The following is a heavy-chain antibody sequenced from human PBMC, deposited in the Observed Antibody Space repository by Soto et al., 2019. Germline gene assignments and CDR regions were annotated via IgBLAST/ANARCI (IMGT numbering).Heavy chain of an antibody. CDR3: AVELELRVNYYYYGMDV. V-gene: IGHV1-2*02. J-gene: IGHJ6*02. CDR1: GYTFTGYY. CDR2: INPNSGGT. Sequence: VASVKVSCKASGYTFTGYYMHWVRQAPGQGLEWMGWINPNSGGTNYAQKFQGRVTMTRDTSISTAYMELSRLRSDDTAVYYCAVELELRVNYYYYGMDVWGQGTTVTVSS. D-gene: IGHD1-7*01.